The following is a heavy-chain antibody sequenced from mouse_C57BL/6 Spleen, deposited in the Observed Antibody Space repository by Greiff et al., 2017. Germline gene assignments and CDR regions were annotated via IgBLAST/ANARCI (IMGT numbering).Heavy chain of an antibody. V-gene: IGHV5-17*01. CDR3: ARFENYYAMDY. CDR1: GFTFSDYG. Sequence: EVKLMESGGGLVKPGGSLKLSCAASGFTFSDYGMHWVRQAPEKGLEWVAYISSGSSTIYYADTVKGRFTISRDNAKNTLFLQMTSLRSEDTAMYYCARFENYYAMDYWGQGNSVTVAS. CDR2: ISSGSSTI. J-gene: IGHJ4*01.